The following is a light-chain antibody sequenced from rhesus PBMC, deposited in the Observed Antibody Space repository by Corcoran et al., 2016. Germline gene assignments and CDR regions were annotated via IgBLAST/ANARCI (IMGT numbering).Light chain of an antibody. CDR2: ENN. CDR1: STNIGGYY. V-gene: IGLV1-85*01. CDR3: QAYDSSRSAHI. J-gene: IGLJ1*01. Sequence: QSVLTQPPSVSGAPGQRVTISCTGSSTNIGGYYVKWYQQLPGTAPKLLIYENNKRPSGVSDRFSGSQSGTSASLTITGLQSEEEADYYCQAYDSSRSAHIVGAGTRLTVL.